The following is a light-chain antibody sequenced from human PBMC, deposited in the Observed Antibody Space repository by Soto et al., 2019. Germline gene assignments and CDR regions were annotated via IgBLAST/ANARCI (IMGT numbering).Light chain of an antibody. CDR2: DVS. CDR1: SSDIGGYNY. V-gene: IGLV2-14*01. CDR3: SSYTTSSNPA. Sequence: QSVLTQTASVSGSPGQSITISCTGTSSDIGGYNYVSWYQQHPGKAPKLMVYDVSSRPSGVSNRFSGSKSGNTASLTISGLQAEDEADYYCSSYTTSSNPAFGTGTKVTVL. J-gene: IGLJ1*01.